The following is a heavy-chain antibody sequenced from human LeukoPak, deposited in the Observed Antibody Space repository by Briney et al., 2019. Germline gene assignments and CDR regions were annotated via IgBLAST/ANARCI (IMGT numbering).Heavy chain of an antibody. CDR1: GFTFSSYW. J-gene: IGHJ4*02. CDR2: INSDGSST. D-gene: IGHD5-12*01. V-gene: IGHV3-74*01. Sequence: GGSLRLSCAASGFTFSSYWMHWVRQAPGKGLVWVSRINSDGSSTSYADSVKRRFTISRDNAKNTLYLQMNSLRAEDTAVYYCARVLLYSGYVNFDYWGQGTLVTVSS. CDR3: ARVLLYSGYVNFDY.